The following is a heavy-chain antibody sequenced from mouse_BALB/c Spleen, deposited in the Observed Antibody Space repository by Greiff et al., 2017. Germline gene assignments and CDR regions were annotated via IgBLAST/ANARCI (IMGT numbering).Heavy chain of an antibody. V-gene: IGHV3-6*02. CDR2: ISYDGSN. CDR1: GYSITSGYY. Sequence: EVKLMESGPGLVKPSQSLSLTCSVTGYSITSGYYWNWIRQFPGNKLEWMGYISYDGSNNYNPSLKNRISITRDTSKNQFFLKLNSVTTEDTATYYCARGDSSYAMDYWGQGTSVTVSS. D-gene: IGHD1-2*01. J-gene: IGHJ4*01. CDR3: ARGDSSYAMDY.